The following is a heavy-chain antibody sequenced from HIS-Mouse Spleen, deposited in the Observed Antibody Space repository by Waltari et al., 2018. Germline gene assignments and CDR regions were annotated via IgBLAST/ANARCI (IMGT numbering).Heavy chain of an antibody. CDR3: ARGFVDTAMVDY. Sequence: QVQLVEAGDVVVQPWRSLRLPCAARVVTVSSNAMHWVRQAPGNGLEWVAVISYDRSNTYYADSVKGRFTISRDNSKNTLYLQMNSLRAEDTAVYYCARGFVDTAMVDYWGQGTLVTVSS. CDR1: VVTVSSNA. J-gene: IGHJ4*02. D-gene: IGHD5-18*01. V-gene: IGHV3-30-3*01. CDR2: ISYDRSNT.